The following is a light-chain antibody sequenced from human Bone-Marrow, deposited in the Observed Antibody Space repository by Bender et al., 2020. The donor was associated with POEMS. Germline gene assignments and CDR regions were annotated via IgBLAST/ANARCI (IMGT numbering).Light chain of an antibody. CDR1: SSAVGSDKL. Sequence: QSALTQPASVSGSPGQSITISCAGTSSAVGSDKLVSWYQHHPGKAPKLLIYEGTKRPSGVPDRFSGSKSGSTASLTVSGLQSEDEADYYCASYAGGSNYAFGSGTKVTVL. CDR3: ASYAGGSNYA. CDR2: EGT. V-gene: IGLV2-14*02. J-gene: IGLJ1*01.